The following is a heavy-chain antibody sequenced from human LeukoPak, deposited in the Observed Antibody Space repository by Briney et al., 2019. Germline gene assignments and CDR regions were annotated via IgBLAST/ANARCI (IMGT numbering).Heavy chain of an antibody. D-gene: IGHD1-14*01. CDR2: IYHSGST. CDR1: GYSISSGNY. Sequence: SETLSLTCTVSGYSISSGNYWGWIRQSPGKGLEWIGTIYHSGSTYYNPSLKSRVTISVDTSKNQFSLKLSSVTAADTAVYYCARAYIQKSYYYYYMDVWGKGTTVTVSS. V-gene: IGHV4-38-2*02. CDR3: ARAYIQKSYYYYYMDV. J-gene: IGHJ6*03.